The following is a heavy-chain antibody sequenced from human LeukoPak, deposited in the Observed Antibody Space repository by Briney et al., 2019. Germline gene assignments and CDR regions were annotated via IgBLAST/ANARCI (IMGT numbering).Heavy chain of an antibody. CDR1: GDSIGATSW. CDR2: TSQTGNT. J-gene: IGHJ4*02. CDR3: GINGWYAIDF. D-gene: IGHD6-19*01. V-gene: IGHV4-4*02. Sequence: SGTLSLTCFVSGDSIGATSWWSWVRQPPGRGLEWIGETSQTGNTNYNPSLKSRVTISVDKSKNQFSLKLNSVTAADTAVYYCGINGWYAIDFWGQGILVTVSS.